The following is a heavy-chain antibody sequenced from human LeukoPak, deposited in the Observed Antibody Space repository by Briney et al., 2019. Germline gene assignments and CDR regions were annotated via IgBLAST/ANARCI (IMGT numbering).Heavy chain of an antibody. CDR3: ARVEMATFQGRPSRYFQH. CDR2: IYYSGST. CDR1: GGSISSYY. Sequence: PSETLSLTCTVSGGSISSYYWSWLRQPPGKGLEWIGYIYYSGSTNYNPSLKSRVTISVDTSKNQFSLKLSSVTAADTAVYYCARVEMATFQGRPSRYFQHWGQGTLVTVSS. V-gene: IGHV4-59*01. D-gene: IGHD5-24*01. J-gene: IGHJ1*01.